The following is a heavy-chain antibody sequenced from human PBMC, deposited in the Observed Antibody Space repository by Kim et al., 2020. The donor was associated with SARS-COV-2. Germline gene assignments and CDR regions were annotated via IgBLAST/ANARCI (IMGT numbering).Heavy chain of an antibody. CDR1: GGSISSYY. J-gene: IGHJ5*02. CDR2: IYYSGST. Sequence: SETLSLTCTVSGGSISSYYWSWIRQPPGKGLEWIGYIYYSGSTNYNPSLKSRVTISVDTSKNQFSLKLSSVTAADTAVYYCARVGWSRMWCSSTSCWGRFDPWGQGTLVTVSS. D-gene: IGHD2-2*01. CDR3: ARVGWSRMWCSSTSCWGRFDP. V-gene: IGHV4-59*01.